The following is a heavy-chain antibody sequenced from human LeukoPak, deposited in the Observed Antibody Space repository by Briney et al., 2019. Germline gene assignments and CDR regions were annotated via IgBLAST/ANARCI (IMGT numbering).Heavy chain of an antibody. CDR3: VKVRGYCSGGSCSNWFDP. V-gene: IGHV3-64D*09. J-gene: IGHJ5*02. Sequence: PGGSLRLSCSASGFTFSSYAMHWVRQAPGKGVEYVSAISSNGGSTYYADSVKGRFTISRDNSKNTLYLQMSSLRAEDTAVYYCVKVRGYCSGGSCSNWFDPWGQGTLVTVSS. CDR2: ISSNGGST. D-gene: IGHD2-15*01. CDR1: GFTFSSYA.